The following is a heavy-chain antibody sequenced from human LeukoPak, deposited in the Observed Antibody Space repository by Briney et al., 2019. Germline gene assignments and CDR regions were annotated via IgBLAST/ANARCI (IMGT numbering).Heavy chain of an antibody. D-gene: IGHD2-15*01. J-gene: IGHJ4*02. CDR2: IYYSGST. CDR1: GGSISSSSYY. CDR3: ARHRCSGGSCYPMRPFDY. V-gene: IGHV4-39*01. Sequence: SETLSLTCTVSGGSISSSSYYWGWIRQPPGKGLEWIGSIYYSGSTYYNPSLKSRVTISVDTSKNQFSLKLSSVTAADTAVYYCARHRCSGGSCYPMRPFDYWGQGTLVTVSS.